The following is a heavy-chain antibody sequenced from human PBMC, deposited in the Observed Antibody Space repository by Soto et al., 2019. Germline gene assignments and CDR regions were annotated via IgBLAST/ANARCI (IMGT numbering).Heavy chain of an antibody. CDR3: ARKGYYPSGRINLFDS. Sequence: LSLTCTVAGHSINSDYYWGWIRQPPGKGLEWIGSIYPGGGTYYNPSLKSRVTISIDTSKNQFSLRLTSVTAADTAMYYCARKGYYPSGRINLFDSWGQGTLVTVSS. D-gene: IGHD3-10*01. CDR2: IYPGGGT. CDR1: GHSINSDYY. J-gene: IGHJ4*02. V-gene: IGHV4-38-2*02.